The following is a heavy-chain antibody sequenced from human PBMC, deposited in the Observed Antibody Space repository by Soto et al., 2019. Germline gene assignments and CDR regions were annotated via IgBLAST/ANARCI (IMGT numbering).Heavy chain of an antibody. CDR1: GFTFSSYA. CDR3: AKDQPIKCSGGSCPRSDAFDI. J-gene: IGHJ3*02. CDR2: ISGSGGST. D-gene: IGHD2-15*01. Sequence: PGGSLRLSCAASGFTFSSYAMSWVRQAPGKGLEWVSAISGSGGSTYYADSVKGRFTISRDNSKNTLYLQMNSLRAEDTAVYYCAKDQPIKCSGGSCPRSDAFDIWGQGTMVTVSS. V-gene: IGHV3-23*01.